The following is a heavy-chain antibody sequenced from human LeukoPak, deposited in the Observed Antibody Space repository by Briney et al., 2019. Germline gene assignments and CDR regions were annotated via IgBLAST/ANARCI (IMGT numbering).Heavy chain of an antibody. CDR2: IYYIGST. CDR1: GGSISSYY. D-gene: IGHD3-9*01. Sequence: SETLSLTCTVSGGSISSYYWSWIRQPPGKGLEWIGYIYYIGSTNYNPSLKSRVTISVDTSKNQFSLKLSSVTAADTAVYYCARSDYYDILTGYSGWFDPWGQGTLVTVSS. J-gene: IGHJ5*02. V-gene: IGHV4-59*08. CDR3: ARSDYYDILTGYSGWFDP.